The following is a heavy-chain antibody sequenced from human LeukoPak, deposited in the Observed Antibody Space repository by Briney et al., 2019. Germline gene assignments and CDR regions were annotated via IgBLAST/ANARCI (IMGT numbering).Heavy chain of an antibody. J-gene: IGHJ4*02. Sequence: GGSLRLSCAASGFTFDDYAMHWVRQAPGKGLEWVSLISGDGSTTYYADSVKGRFTISRDNSKNSMYLQMNSLRLEDSALYYCAKASELLRYFDWLIDYWGQGTLVTVSS. V-gene: IGHV3-43*02. CDR2: ISGDGSTT. CDR3: AKASELLRYFDWLIDY. D-gene: IGHD3-9*01. CDR1: GFTFDDYA.